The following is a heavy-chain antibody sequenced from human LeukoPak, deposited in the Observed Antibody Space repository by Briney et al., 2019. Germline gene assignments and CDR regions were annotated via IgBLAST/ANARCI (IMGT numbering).Heavy chain of an antibody. CDR2: ISSSSSTI. J-gene: IGHJ6*03. D-gene: IGHD1-26*01. CDR3: ARETWELLISYYMDV. Sequence: GGSLRLSCAASGFTFSSYSMNWVRQAPGKGLEWVSYISSSSSTIYYEDSVKGRFTISRENDKNSLYLQMNSLRAEDTAVHYCARETWELLISYYMDVWGKGTTVTVSS. V-gene: IGHV3-48*01. CDR1: GFTFSSYS.